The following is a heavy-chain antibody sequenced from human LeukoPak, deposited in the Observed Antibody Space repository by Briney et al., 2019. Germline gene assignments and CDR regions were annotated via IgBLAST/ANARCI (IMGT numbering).Heavy chain of an antibody. V-gene: IGHV3-48*04. Sequence: GGSLRLSCAASGFTFRTSGMNWVRQAPGKGLEWVSYISSSGTTISYAQSVKGRFTISRDNAKKPVYLQMNSLRAEDTAVYYCARAYSERYGLGYYYMDVWGKGTTVTISS. CDR1: GFTFRTSG. D-gene: IGHD1-26*01. CDR3: ARAYSERYGLGYYYMDV. CDR2: ISSSGTTI. J-gene: IGHJ6*03.